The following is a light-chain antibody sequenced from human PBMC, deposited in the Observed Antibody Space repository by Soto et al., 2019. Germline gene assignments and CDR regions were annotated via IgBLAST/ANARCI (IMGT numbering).Light chain of an antibody. CDR3: SSYGGSTV. CDR1: SSDVGGYNY. J-gene: IGLJ1*01. V-gene: IGLV2-8*01. Sequence: QSALTQPPSASGSPGQSVAISCTGTSSDVGGYNYVSWYQQHPGKAPKLVIYEVSKRPSGVPDRFSGSKSGNTASLTVSGLQAEDEADYCCSSYGGSTVFGTGTKVTVL. CDR2: EVS.